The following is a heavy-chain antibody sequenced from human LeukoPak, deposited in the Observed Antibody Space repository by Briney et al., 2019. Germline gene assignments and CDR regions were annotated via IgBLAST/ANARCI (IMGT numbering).Heavy chain of an antibody. V-gene: IGHV4-39*01. CDR1: GGSISSSSYY. D-gene: IGHD6-13*01. Sequence: PSETLSLTCTVSGGSISSSSYYWGWIRQPPGKGLEWIGSIYYSGSTYYNPSLKSRVTISVDTSKNQFSLKLSSVTAADTAVYYCARKGLYSSSWYGRSWFDPWGQGTLVTVSS. J-gene: IGHJ5*02. CDR2: IYYSGST. CDR3: ARKGLYSSSWYGRSWFDP.